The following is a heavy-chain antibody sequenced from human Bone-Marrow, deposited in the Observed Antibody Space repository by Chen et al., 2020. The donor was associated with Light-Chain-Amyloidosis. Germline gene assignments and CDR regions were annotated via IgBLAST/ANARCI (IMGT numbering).Heavy chain of an antibody. V-gene: IGHV3-23*01. CDR3: ASEVWFGQRGVQHY. CDR1: GFTFSNYG. CDR2: ISRTGRNT. D-gene: IGHD3-10*01. J-gene: IGHJ4*02. Sequence: EVQLLESGGGLVQPGGSLRLSCAASGFTFSNYGMSWVRQAPGKGLEWVSVISRTGRNTYYADSVKGRFTISRDNSKNTLYLQVNRLRVEDTAVYYCASEVWFGQRGVQHYWGQGTLVTVSS.